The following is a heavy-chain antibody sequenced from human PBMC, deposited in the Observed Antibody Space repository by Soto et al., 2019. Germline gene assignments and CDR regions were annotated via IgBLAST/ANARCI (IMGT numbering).Heavy chain of an antibody. Sequence: PSETLSLTCTVSGGSISSYYWSWIRQPPGKGLEWIGYIYYSGSTNYNPSLKSRVTISVYTSKNQFSLKLSSVTAADTAVYYCARHTGYGDYDAFAIWGRGTIVTVSS. D-gene: IGHD4-17*01. CDR3: ARHTGYGDYDAFAI. CDR2: IYYSGST. J-gene: IGHJ3*02. V-gene: IGHV4-59*08. CDR1: GGSISSYY.